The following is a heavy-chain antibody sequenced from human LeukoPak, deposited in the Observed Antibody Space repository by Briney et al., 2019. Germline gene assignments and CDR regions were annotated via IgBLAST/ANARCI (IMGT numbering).Heavy chain of an antibody. CDR2: ISSSGSGST. J-gene: IGHJ3*02. CDR3: AKEGYSSSWSPCDAFDI. Sequence: PGGSLRLSCAASGFAFSNYAMSWVRQAPGKGLEWVSGISSSGSGSTYYADSVKGRFTISRDNSNNTLYLQMNSLRAEDTAVYYCAKEGYSSSWSPCDAFDIWGQGTMVTVSS. D-gene: IGHD6-13*01. V-gene: IGHV3-23*01. CDR1: GFAFSNYA.